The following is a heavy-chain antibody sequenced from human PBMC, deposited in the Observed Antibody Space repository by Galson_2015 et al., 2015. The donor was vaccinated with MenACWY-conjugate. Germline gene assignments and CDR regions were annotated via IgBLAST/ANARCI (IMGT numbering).Heavy chain of an antibody. CDR1: GSTFTNYA. J-gene: IGHJ5*02. D-gene: IGHD5-18*01. CDR3: ARARLGYSYDYCDP. V-gene: IGHV1-3*01. Sequence: SVKVSCKASGSTFTNYAMHWMRQAPGQRLEWMGWINVGSGNTRSSRKFQGRVTITTDTSASTAYMELSSLTSEDTAVYYCARARLGYSYDYCDPWGQGTLVTVSS. CDR2: INVGSGNT.